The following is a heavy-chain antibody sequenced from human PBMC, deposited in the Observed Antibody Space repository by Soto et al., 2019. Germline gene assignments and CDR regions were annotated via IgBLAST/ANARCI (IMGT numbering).Heavy chain of an antibody. CDR3: AKKYRGTYPFDN. D-gene: IGHD1-26*01. V-gene: IGHV3-23*01. J-gene: IGHJ4*02. CDR2: IAGSGGDI. Sequence: GGSLRLSCAASAFPFSSYAMAWVRQAPGRGLEWVSSIAGSGGDISYADSVKGRFTISRDNSKNTLYLRMDSLRAEDTAIYYCAKKYRGTYPFDNWGQGTLVTVSS. CDR1: AFPFSSYA.